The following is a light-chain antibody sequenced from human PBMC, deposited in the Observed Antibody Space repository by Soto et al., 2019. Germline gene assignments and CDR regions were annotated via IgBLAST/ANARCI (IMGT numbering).Light chain of an antibody. J-gene: IGKJ1*01. CDR1: QSLLYTNGYNY. CDR2: LSS. V-gene: IGKV2-28*01. CDR3: MQPLYTTWT. Sequence: DIVMTQSPLSLPVTPGEPASISCRTSQSLLYTNGYNYVDWFVQKPGQSRHLLIYLSSNRVSGVTDRLSGSGSCTDFTLKISKVEAEDVRVYYCMQPLYTTWTFGQGTKVEIE.